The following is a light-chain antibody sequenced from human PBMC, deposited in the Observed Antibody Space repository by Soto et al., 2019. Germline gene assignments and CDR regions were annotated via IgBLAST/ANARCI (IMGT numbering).Light chain of an antibody. V-gene: IGKV1-12*01. Sequence: DIQMTQSPSSLSASVGDRVTITCRASQDITNWLAWYQQKPGRAPKLLIYTASRLQSGVPSRFSGSASGTDFSLTITNLQPEDFATYYCKQSKSFPLTFGGGTKVDIK. CDR2: TAS. J-gene: IGKJ4*01. CDR1: QDITNW. CDR3: KQSKSFPLT.